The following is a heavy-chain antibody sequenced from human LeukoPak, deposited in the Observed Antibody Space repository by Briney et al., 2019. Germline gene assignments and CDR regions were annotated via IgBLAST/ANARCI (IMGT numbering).Heavy chain of an antibody. CDR3: ARIDILPGYPYMDV. D-gene: IGHD3-9*01. CDR1: GFTFSSYA. CDR2: IIGSGGST. V-gene: IGHV3-23*01. J-gene: IGHJ6*03. Sequence: PGGSLRLSCAASGFTFSSYAMSGVRQAPGEGLEWVLDIIGSGGSTYYADSVKGRFTISRDNSKNTLYLQMNSLRAEDTAVYNCARIDILPGYPYMDVWGKGTTVTVSS.